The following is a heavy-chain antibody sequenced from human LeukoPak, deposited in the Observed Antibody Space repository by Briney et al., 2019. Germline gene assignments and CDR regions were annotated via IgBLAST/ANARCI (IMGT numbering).Heavy chain of an antibody. D-gene: IGHD2-2*01. CDR1: GVSFSGYY. J-gene: IGHJ3*02. V-gene: IGHV4-34*01. CDR2: INHRRST. Sequence: SETLSLTCAVYGVSFSGYYWSWIRHRQGHGLEGSGEINHRRSTNYNPSLKSRVTISVDTSKNQFSLKLSSVTAAETAVYYCARQLVVPAAMPYDAIDIWGQGTMVTVSS. CDR3: ARQLVVPAAMPYDAIDI.